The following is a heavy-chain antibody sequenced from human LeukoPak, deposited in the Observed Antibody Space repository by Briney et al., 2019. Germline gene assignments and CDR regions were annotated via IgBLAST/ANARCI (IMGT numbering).Heavy chain of an antibody. Sequence: ASVKVSCKASGYTFTSYDINWVRQATGQGLEWMGWMNPNSGNTGYAQKFQGRVTMTRNTSISTAYMELSSLRSEDTAVYYCARHRHDYGDYAGAVEFDYWGQGTLVTVSS. CDR3: ARHRHDYGDYAGAVEFDY. J-gene: IGHJ4*02. CDR2: MNPNSGNT. D-gene: IGHD4-17*01. V-gene: IGHV1-8*01. CDR1: GYTFTSYD.